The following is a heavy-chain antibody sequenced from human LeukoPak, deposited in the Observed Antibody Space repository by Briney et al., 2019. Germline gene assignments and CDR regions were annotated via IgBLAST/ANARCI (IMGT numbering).Heavy chain of an antibody. Sequence: PSETQSLTCTVSGGSISSYYWSWIRQPPGKGLEWIGYIYYSGSTNYNPSLKSRVTISVDTSKNHFSLKLSSVTAADTAVYYCARAAGYSSSWYWGNFDYWGQGTLVTVSS. CDR3: ARAAGYSSSWYWGNFDY. CDR2: IYYSGST. V-gene: IGHV4-59*01. CDR1: GGSISSYY. J-gene: IGHJ4*02. D-gene: IGHD6-13*01.